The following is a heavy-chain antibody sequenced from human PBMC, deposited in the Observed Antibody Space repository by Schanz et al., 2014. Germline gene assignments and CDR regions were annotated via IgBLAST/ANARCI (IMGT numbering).Heavy chain of an antibody. Sequence: EVQVVESGGGFVQPGGSLRLSCAASGFTFSSYVMNWVRQAPGKGLEWVARIKNTFNSYTTEYAASVKGRFSISRDDSKSSLYLQMNSLKTEDTAVYFCARAAYSHGLDVWGRGTTVTVSS. D-gene: IGHD3-16*01. CDR1: GFTFSSYV. CDR3: ARAAYSHGLDV. CDR2: IKNTFNSYTT. J-gene: IGHJ6*02. V-gene: IGHV3-72*01.